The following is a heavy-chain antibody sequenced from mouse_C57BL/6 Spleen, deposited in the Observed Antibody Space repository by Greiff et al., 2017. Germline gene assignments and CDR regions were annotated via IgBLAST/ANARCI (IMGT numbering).Heavy chain of an antibody. Sequence: QVQLQQPGAELVRPGSSVKLSCKASGYTFTSYWMHWVKQRPIQGLEWIGNIDPSDSETHYNQKFKDKATLTVDKSSSTAYMQLSRLTSEDSAVYYCARSFDYDGGFAYWGQGTLVTVSA. CDR3: ARSFDYDGGFAY. D-gene: IGHD2-4*01. CDR1: GYTFTSYW. J-gene: IGHJ3*01. CDR2: IDPSDSET. V-gene: IGHV1-52*01.